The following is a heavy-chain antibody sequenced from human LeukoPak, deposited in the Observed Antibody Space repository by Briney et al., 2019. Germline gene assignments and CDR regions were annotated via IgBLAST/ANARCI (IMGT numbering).Heavy chain of an antibody. CDR2: ISDDGSNK. CDR3: AKDSVSGSFYGYFDY. J-gene: IGHJ4*02. CDR1: GFTFSSYG. D-gene: IGHD1-26*01. Sequence: PGGSLRLSCAASGFTFSSYGMSWVRQAPGKGLEWVAVISDDGSNKHYADSVKGRFTISRDNSKNTLSLQMNSLRGEDTAFYYCAKDSVSGSFYGYFDYWGQGTLVTVSS. V-gene: IGHV3-30*18.